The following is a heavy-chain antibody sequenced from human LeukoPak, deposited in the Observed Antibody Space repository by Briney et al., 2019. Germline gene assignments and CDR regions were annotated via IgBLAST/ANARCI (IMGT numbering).Heavy chain of an antibody. V-gene: IGHV3-74*01. CDR2: IISDGTGT. D-gene: IGHD2-21*01. Sequence: RSLRLSCAASGFTFNTYWMHWVRQAPGQGLVWVSRIISDGTGTSYADSVKGRFTISRGNAKNTLFLQMNSLRAEDTAVYYCVRDGDGIVEFDYWGQGALVTVSS. CDR1: GFTFNTYW. J-gene: IGHJ4*02. CDR3: VRDGDGIVEFDY.